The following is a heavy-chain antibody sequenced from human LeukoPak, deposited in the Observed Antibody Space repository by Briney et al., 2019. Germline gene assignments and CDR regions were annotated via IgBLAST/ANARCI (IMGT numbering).Heavy chain of an antibody. CDR3: AKGETRFELVPESVFDY. Sequence: GGSLRLSCAASGITFSSYGMHWVRQAPGKGLDWVAFIRYDGSNKYYGDSVKGRFTISRDNSKNTLYLQVNSLRTEDTAVYYCAKGETRFELVPESVFDYWGQGTLVTVSS. CDR1: GITFSSYG. CDR2: IRYDGSNK. D-gene: IGHD6-6*01. J-gene: IGHJ4*02. V-gene: IGHV3-30*02.